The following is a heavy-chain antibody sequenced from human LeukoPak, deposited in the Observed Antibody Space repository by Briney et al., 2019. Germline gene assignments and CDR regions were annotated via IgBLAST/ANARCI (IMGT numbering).Heavy chain of an antibody. CDR2: IFYSGNT. CDR3: ARANRLGELGY. Sequence: SQTLSLTCTVSGGSISNNDYYWSWIRQPPGKGLEWIGHIFYSGNTYYDPALKSRVTLSVDTSKNQFSLKLSSVTAADTAVYYCARANRLGELGYWGQGTLVTVSS. CDR1: GGSISNNDYY. V-gene: IGHV4-30-4*01. J-gene: IGHJ4*02. D-gene: IGHD3-16*01.